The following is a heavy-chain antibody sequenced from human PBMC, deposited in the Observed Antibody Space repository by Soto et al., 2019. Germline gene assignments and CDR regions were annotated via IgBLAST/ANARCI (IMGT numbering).Heavy chain of an antibody. CDR1: GGSVWSYY. CDR2: IYYSGST. J-gene: IGHJ5*02. Sequence: SGTLYLTCTVSGGSVWSYYWSWIRQPPGKGLEWIGYIYYSGSTNYNPSLKSRVTISVDTSKNQFSLKLSSVTAADTAVYYCARAFSYDFWSGYYWFDPWGQGTLVTVSS. D-gene: IGHD3-3*01. V-gene: IGHV4-59*02. CDR3: ARAFSYDFWSGYYWFDP.